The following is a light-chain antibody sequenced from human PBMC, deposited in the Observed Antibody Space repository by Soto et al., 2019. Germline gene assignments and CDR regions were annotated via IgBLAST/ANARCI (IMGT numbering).Light chain of an antibody. V-gene: IGKV3-20*01. CDR2: GAS. CDR1: QSVCKS. Sequence: EIVLTQSPGTLALSPGEGATLSCRASQSVCKSLAWYQQKPGQAPRLLIYGASSRATGIPDSFGGSGSGTDFTLTISRLEPEDFAVYYCQQYGGSPQTFGQGTKV. CDR3: QQYGGSPQT. J-gene: IGKJ1*01.